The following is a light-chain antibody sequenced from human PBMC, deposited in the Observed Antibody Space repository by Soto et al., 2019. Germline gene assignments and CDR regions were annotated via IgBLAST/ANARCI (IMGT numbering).Light chain of an antibody. V-gene: IGKV1-5*03. Sequence: DIQMTQSPSTLSLSVGDRVTITCRASQSVSSWLAWYQQKPGKAPKLLIYKASSLESGVPSRFSGSGSGTEFTLTISSLQPDDFATYYCQHYNSYSEAFGQGTKVDIK. CDR2: KAS. CDR3: QHYNSYSEA. CDR1: QSVSSW. J-gene: IGKJ1*01.